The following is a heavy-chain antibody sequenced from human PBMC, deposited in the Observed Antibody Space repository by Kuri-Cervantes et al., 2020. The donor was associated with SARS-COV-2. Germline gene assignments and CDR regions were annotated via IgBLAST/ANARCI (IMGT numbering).Heavy chain of an antibody. CDR2: INPNSGGT. Sequence: AAVNVSCKSTGYIFTGYDMHWVRQAPGKGLEWMGFINPNSGGTYYAQKVQGWVTMSRDTSISTVYLELSRLREDDTAVYYCARLIPFRRLMGISQGGGFDIWGQGTMVTVSS. J-gene: IGHJ3*02. D-gene: IGHD2-8*01. CDR1: GYIFTGYD. V-gene: IGHV1-2*04. CDR3: ARLIPFRRLMGISQGGGFDI.